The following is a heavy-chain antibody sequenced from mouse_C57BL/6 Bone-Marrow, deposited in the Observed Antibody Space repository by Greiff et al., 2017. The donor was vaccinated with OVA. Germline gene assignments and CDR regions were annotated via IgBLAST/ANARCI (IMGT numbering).Heavy chain of an antibody. J-gene: IGHJ2*01. D-gene: IGHD1-1*01. CDR1: GFNIKDDY. V-gene: IGHV14-4*01. Sequence: EVKLQESGAELVRPGASVKLSCTASGFNIKDDYMHWVKQRPEQGLEWIGWIDPENGDTEYASKFQGKATITADTSSNTAYLQLSSLTSEDTAVYYCTTDYGSGRFDYWGQGTTLTVSS. CDR2: IDPENGDT. CDR3: TTDYGSGRFDY.